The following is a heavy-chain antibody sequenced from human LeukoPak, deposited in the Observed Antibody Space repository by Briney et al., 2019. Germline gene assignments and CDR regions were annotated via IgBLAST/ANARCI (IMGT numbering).Heavy chain of an antibody. CDR1: GFTFTTYW. CDR2: INSDGSIT. Sequence: GGSLRLSCAASGFTFTTYWMHWVRQAPGKGLVWVPHINSDGSITSYADSVKGRFTISRDNAKNTLYLQMNSLRAEDTAVYYCVRDISPDYYYYGMDVWGQGTTVTVSS. V-gene: IGHV3-74*01. CDR3: VRDISPDYYYYGMDV. J-gene: IGHJ6*02.